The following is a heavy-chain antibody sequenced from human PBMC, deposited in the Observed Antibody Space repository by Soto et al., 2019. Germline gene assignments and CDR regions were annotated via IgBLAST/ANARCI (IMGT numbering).Heavy chain of an antibody. CDR2: IIPIFGTA. J-gene: IGHJ4*02. V-gene: IGHV1-69*13. D-gene: IGHD5-12*01. Sequence: ASVKVSCKASGGTFSSYAISWVRQAPGQGLEWMGGIIPIFGTANYAQKFQGRVTITADESTSTAYMELSSLRSEDTAVYYCAREWAVEMATITGFDYWGQGTLVTVSS. CDR1: GGTFSSYA. CDR3: AREWAVEMATITGFDY.